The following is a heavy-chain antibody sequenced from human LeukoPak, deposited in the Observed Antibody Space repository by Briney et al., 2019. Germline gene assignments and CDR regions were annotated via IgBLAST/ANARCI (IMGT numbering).Heavy chain of an antibody. Sequence: HPGGSLRLSCAASGFTFSSFWMHWVRQAPGKGLVWVSRINSDGSSTNYADSVKGRFTISRDSAKNTLYLQMNSLRAEDTAVYYCAKDHSGDYYYYYMDVWGKGTTVTVSS. CDR3: AKDHSGDYYYYYMDV. CDR2: INSDGSST. CDR1: GFTFSSFW. D-gene: IGHD3-10*01. J-gene: IGHJ6*03. V-gene: IGHV3-74*01.